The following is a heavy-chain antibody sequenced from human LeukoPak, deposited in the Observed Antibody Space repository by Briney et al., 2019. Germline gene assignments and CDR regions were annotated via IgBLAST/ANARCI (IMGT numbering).Heavy chain of an antibody. CDR1: GFTFSGSA. CDR3: TRRGAWFDP. Sequence: GGSLKLSCAASGFTFSGSAMHWVRQASGKGLKWVGRIRSKANSYATAYAASVKGRFTISRDDSKNTAYLQMNSLKTEDTAVYYCTRRGAWFDPWGQGTLVTVSS. V-gene: IGHV3-73*01. D-gene: IGHD1-26*01. J-gene: IGHJ5*02. CDR2: IRSKANSYAT.